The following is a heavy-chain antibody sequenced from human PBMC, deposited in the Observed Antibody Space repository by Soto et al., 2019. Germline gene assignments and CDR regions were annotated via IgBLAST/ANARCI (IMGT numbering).Heavy chain of an antibody. CDR1: GGSISSSSYY. J-gene: IGHJ5*02. D-gene: IGHD2-2*01. CDR2: IYYSGST. V-gene: IGHV4-39*01. Sequence: SETLSLTCTVSGGSISSSSYYWGWIRQPPGKGLEWIGSIYYSGSTYYNPSLKSRVTISVDTSKNQFSLKLSSVTAADTAVYYCARRSAPYPRPDNWFDPWGQGTLVTVSS. CDR3: ARRSAPYPRPDNWFDP.